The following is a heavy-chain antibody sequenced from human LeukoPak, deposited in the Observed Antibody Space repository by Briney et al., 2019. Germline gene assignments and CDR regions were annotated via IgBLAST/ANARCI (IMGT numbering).Heavy chain of an antibody. D-gene: IGHD6-19*01. CDR3: ARNLISVAGELDY. Sequence: TGGSLRLSCAASGFTFSSYSMNWVRQAPGKGLEWVSYISSSSSTIYYADSVRGRFTLSRDNAKNSLYLQMSSLRDEDTAVYYCARNLISVAGELDYWGQGTLVTVSS. J-gene: IGHJ4*02. CDR1: GFTFSSYS. V-gene: IGHV3-48*02. CDR2: ISSSSSTI.